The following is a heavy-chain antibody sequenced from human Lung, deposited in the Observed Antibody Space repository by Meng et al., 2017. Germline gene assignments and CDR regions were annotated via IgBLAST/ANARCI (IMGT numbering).Heavy chain of an antibody. V-gene: IGHV4-4*02. J-gene: IGHJ4*02. CDR1: GGSISSSNW. D-gene: IGHD2-2*01. Sequence: QVELQNSGPGLGKPSGTLSLPCGVSGGSISSSNWWSWVRQPPGKGLEWIGEIYHSGGTKYNPSLKSRVTISVDKSKNQFSLKLSSVTAADTAVYYCARGLGEAVVPRTMFDYWGQGTLVTASS. CDR3: ARGLGEAVVPRTMFDY. CDR2: IYHSGGT.